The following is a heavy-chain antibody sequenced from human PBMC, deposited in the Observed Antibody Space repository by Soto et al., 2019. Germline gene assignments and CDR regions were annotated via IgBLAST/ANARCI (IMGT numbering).Heavy chain of an antibody. J-gene: IGHJ3*02. D-gene: IGHD3-3*01. CDR3: ARGLWGGVVTQCFDI. V-gene: IGHV3-23*01. Sequence: EVQLLESGGGPVQPGGSLRLSCGASGFTFSAIAMSWVRQVPGKGLEWISTITGTGLSTYYADSVKGRFTIDRDVSKTTLYMQMNSLRADDTAIYYCARGLWGGVVTQCFDIWGQGTMVTVSS. CDR1: GFTFSAIA. CDR2: ITGTGLST.